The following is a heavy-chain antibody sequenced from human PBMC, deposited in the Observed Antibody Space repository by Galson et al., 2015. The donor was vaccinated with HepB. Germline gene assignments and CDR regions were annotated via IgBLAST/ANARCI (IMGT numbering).Heavy chain of an antibody. CDR3: AKVRAAAAVLHYFDY. J-gene: IGHJ4*02. Sequence: SLRLSCAASGFTFSSYGMHWVRQAPGKGLEWVAFIRYDGSNKYYADSVKGRFTISRDNSKNTLYLQMNSLRAEDTAVYYCAKVRAAAAVLHYFDYWGQGTLVTVSS. CDR2: IRYDGSNK. D-gene: IGHD6-13*01. V-gene: IGHV3-30*02. CDR1: GFTFSSYG.